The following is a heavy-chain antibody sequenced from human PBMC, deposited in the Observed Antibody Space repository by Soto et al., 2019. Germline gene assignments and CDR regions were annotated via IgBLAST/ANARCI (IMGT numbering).Heavy chain of an antibody. Sequence: GGPLRHSCAATVSPFRRYALSSVCQAPGKGMEWVSGISGSGDSTYYADSVKGRFTISRDNSKNTLYLQMNSLRAEDTAVYYCAKGVPGIAVAGTGYFQHWGQGT. CDR2: ISGSGDST. CDR3: AKGVPGIAVAGTGYFQH. CDR1: VSPFRRYA. J-gene: IGHJ1*01. D-gene: IGHD6-19*01. V-gene: IGHV3-23*01.